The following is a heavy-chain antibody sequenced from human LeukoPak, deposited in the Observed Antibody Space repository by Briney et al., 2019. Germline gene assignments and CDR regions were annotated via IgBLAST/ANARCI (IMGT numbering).Heavy chain of an antibody. D-gene: IGHD2-21*02. CDR3: ARKNDSDT. Sequence: SETLSLTCTVSGGSMSSDHWNWIRQPPGKGLEWIGCIYYSGSTYYNPSLKSRVTISVDMSKSQFSLRLTSVTAADTAVYYCARKNDSDTRGQGTLVTVSS. V-gene: IGHV4-59*01. CDR1: GGSMSSDH. J-gene: IGHJ3*02. CDR2: IYYSGST.